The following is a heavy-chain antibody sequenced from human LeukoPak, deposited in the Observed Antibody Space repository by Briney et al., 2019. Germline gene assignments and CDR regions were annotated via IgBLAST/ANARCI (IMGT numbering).Heavy chain of an antibody. CDR3: ARDSPTNYYDAG. CDR1: GYTFTSYY. CDR2: INPSGGST. Sequence: GASVKVSCKASGYTFTSYYMHWVRQAPGQGLEWMGIINPSGGSTSYAQKFQGRVTITADKSTSIAYMELSSLRSEDTAVYYCARDSPTNYYDAGWGQGTLVTVSS. J-gene: IGHJ4*02. D-gene: IGHD3-22*01. V-gene: IGHV1-46*01.